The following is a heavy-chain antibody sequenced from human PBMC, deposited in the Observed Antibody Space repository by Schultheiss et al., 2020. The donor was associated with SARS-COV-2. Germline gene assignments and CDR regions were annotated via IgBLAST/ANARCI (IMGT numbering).Heavy chain of an antibody. J-gene: IGHJ6*02. CDR1: GGSVSSGSYY. CDR3: ARDRSGYPPRYGMDV. Sequence: SQTLSLTCTVSGGSVSSGSYYWNWIRQPPGKGLEWIGYIYYSGSTNYNPSLKSRVTISVDRSKNQFSLKLSSVTAADTAVYYCARDRSGYPPRYGMDVWGQGTTVTVSS. CDR2: IYYSGST. V-gene: IGHV4-61*01. D-gene: IGHD3-22*01.